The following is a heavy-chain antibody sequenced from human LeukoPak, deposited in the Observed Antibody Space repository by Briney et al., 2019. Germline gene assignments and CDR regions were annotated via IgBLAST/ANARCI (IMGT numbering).Heavy chain of an antibody. J-gene: IGHJ4*02. CDR2: ISSSSSYI. V-gene: IGHV3-21*01. CDR3: ARSVQDSSGQIY. D-gene: IGHD3-22*01. CDR1: GFIFSSYS. Sequence: GGSLRLSCAASGFIFSSYSMNWVRQAPGKGLEWVSSISSSSSYIYYADSVKGRFTISRDNAKNSLYLQMNSLRAEDTAVYYCARSVQDSSGQIYWGQGTLVTVSS.